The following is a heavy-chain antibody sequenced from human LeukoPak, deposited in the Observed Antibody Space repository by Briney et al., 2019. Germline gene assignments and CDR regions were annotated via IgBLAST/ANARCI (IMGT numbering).Heavy chain of an antibody. D-gene: IGHD2-21*02. CDR2: LFYSEST. CDR1: AGSISSSSYY. V-gene: IGHV4-39*01. CDR3: ARHPVSINGDFYFDY. J-gene: IGHJ4*02. Sequence: SDTLSLTCTVSAGSISSSSYYWGWLRQPPGKGLEGIGSLFYSESTYDNPSLKSRVTISVDTSENQFSLKLRSVTATDRAVYYCARHPVSINGDFYFDYWGQGTLVTVSS.